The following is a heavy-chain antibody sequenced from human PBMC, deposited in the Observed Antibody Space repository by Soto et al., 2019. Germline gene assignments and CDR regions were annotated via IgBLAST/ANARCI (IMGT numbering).Heavy chain of an antibody. J-gene: IGHJ5*02. Sequence: QVQLQESGPGLVKPSQTLSLTCTVSGGSISSGDYYWSWIRQPPGKGLEWIGYIYYSGSTYYNPSLKSRVTISVDTSKNQFSLKLSSVTAADTAVYYCARGPLEEHYGGPLGWFDPWGQGTLVTVSS. CDR1: GGSISSGDYY. CDR3: ARGPLEEHYGGPLGWFDP. CDR2: IYYSGST. V-gene: IGHV4-30-4*01. D-gene: IGHD2-21*01.